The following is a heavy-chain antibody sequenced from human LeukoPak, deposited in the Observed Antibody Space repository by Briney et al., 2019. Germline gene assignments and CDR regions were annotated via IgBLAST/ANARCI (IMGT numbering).Heavy chain of an antibody. V-gene: IGHV3-53*01. CDR1: GFTVSSNY. CDR2: IYSGGST. Sequence: PGGSLRLSCAASGFTVSSNYMSWVRQAPGKGLEWVSVIYSGGSTYYADSVKGRFTISRDNSKNTLYLQMNSLRAEDTAVYYCARGGGIMITFGGYDYWGQGTLVTVSS. D-gene: IGHD3-16*01. J-gene: IGHJ4*02. CDR3: ARGGGIMITFGGYDY.